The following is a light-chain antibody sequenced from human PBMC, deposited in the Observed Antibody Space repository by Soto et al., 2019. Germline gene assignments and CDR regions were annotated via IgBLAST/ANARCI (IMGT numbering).Light chain of an antibody. CDR1: ISDVGSYDL. V-gene: IGLV2-23*01. Sequence: QSALTQPASVSGSPGQSITISCTGTISDVGSYDLVSWYQQHPGKAPKLMIYEGSKRPSGVSSRFSGSKSGNTASLTISGLHAEDDADYYCCSYAGSSTSGVFGGGTKLTVL. J-gene: IGLJ3*02. CDR3: CSYAGSSTSGV. CDR2: EGS.